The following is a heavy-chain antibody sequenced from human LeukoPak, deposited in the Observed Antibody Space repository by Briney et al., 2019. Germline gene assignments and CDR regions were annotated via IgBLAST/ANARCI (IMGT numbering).Heavy chain of an antibody. V-gene: IGHV3-23*01. CDR2: IFAGGGAA. Sequence: PGGSVRLSCPVSGFTFSDYAMTWVRQAPGKGLEWVSSIFAGGGAALYADSVRGRFTIFRDDSKSTLFLQMHSLRAEDTAVYYCARARYGDYRFDYWGQGTLVTVSS. CDR1: GFTFSDYA. J-gene: IGHJ4*02. CDR3: ARARYGDYRFDY. D-gene: IGHD4-17*01.